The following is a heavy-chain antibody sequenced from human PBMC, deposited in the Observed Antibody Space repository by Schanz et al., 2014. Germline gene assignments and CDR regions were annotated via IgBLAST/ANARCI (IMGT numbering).Heavy chain of an antibody. CDR3: AKDPGPPFDWLFYFDY. CDR2: ISGSGIAT. CDR1: GFTFRSYA. J-gene: IGHJ4*02. V-gene: IGHV3-23*04. Sequence: DVQLVESGGGLVQPGGSLRLSCAASGFTFRSYAMSWVRQAPGKGLEWVSAISGSGIATYYADSVKGRFTISRDNSKNTVYLQMNSLRLEDTAVYYCAKDPGPPFDWLFYFDYWGQGALVTVSS. D-gene: IGHD3-9*01.